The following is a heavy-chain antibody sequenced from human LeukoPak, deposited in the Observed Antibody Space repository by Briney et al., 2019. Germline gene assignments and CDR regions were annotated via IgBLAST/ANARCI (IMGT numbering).Heavy chain of an antibody. CDR1: GFTFTNYW. CDR3: ARDGMTYGRHFDY. D-gene: IGHD3-10*01. Sequence: GGSLRLSCAASGFTFTNYWMHWVRQVPGKGLVWVSDVNSDGTRTRYADFVQGRFTISRDNAKNTLSLQMNSLRDEDTAVYYCARDGMTYGRHFDYWGQGALVTVSS. V-gene: IGHV3-74*01. J-gene: IGHJ4*02. CDR2: VNSDGTRT.